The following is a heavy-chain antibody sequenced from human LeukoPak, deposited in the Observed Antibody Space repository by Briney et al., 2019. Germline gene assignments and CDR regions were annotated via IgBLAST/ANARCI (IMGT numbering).Heavy chain of an antibody. CDR2: IYTAGST. Sequence: GGSLRLSCTASGXTVTSNYMSWVRQAPGKGLEWVSVIYTAGSTYYADSVKGRFTISRDSSNNTLYLQMNSLRAEDTAVYYCASRRDYGINCWGQGTLVTVSS. CDR1: GXTVTSNY. D-gene: IGHD4-17*01. J-gene: IGHJ4*02. V-gene: IGHV3-53*01. CDR3: ASRRDYGINC.